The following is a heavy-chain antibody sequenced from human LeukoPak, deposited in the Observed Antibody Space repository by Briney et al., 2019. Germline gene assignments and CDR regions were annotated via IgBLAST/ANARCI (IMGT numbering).Heavy chain of an antibody. CDR3: ARRVGTSWHFDY. D-gene: IGHD6-13*01. J-gene: IGHJ4*02. CDR2: IYPGDSDT. V-gene: IGHV5-51*01. Sequence: GDSLKISCEASGYSFSTYSIVWVRQIPGKGLDWMGIIYPGDSDTRYSPSFQGQVTISADKSISTAYLQWSSLKASDTAIYYCARRVGTSWHFDYWGQGTLVTVSS. CDR1: GYSFSTYS.